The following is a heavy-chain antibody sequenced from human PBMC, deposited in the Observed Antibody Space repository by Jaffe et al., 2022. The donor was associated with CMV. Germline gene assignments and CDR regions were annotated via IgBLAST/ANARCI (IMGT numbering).Heavy chain of an antibody. CDR2: IVVGSGNT. J-gene: IGHJ6*02. V-gene: IGHV1-58*01. CDR3: AGGTTSRYYYYYGMDV. D-gene: IGHD4-17*01. CDR1: GFTFTNSA. Sequence: QMQLVQSGPEVKKPGTSVKVSCKASGFTFTNSAVQWVRQARGQRLEWIGWIVVGSGNTNYAQKFQERVTITRDMSTSTAYMELSSLRSEDTAVYYCAGGTTSRYYYYYGMDVWGQGTTVTVSS.